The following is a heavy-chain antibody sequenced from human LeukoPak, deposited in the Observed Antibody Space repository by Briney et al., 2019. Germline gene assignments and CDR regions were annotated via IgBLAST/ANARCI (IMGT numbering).Heavy chain of an antibody. CDR3: AIREDLYYYDSSGPFDY. CDR1: GGSISSSSYY. V-gene: IGHV4-39*01. J-gene: IGHJ4*02. D-gene: IGHD3-22*01. Sequence: SETLSLTCTVSGGSISSSSYYWGWIRQPPGKGLEWIGSIYYSGSTYYNPSLKSRVTISVDTSKNQFSLKLSSVTAADTAVYYCAIREDLYYYDSSGPFDYWGQGTLVTVSS. CDR2: IYYSGST.